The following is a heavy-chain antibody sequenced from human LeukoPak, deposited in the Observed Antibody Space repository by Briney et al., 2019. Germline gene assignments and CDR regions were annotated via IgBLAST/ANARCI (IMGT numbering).Heavy chain of an antibody. J-gene: IGHJ5*02. V-gene: IGHV1-2*02. Sequence: ASVKVSCKASGYTFTGYYMHWVRRAPGQGLEWMGWINPNSGGTNYAQKFQGRVTMTRDTSISTAYMELSRLRSDDTAVYYCARDPIAARPGNWFDPWGQGTLVTVSS. D-gene: IGHD6-6*01. CDR2: INPNSGGT. CDR3: ARDPIAARPGNWFDP. CDR1: GYTFTGYY.